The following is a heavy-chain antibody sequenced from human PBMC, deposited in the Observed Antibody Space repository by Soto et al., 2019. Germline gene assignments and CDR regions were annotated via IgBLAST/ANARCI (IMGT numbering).Heavy chain of an antibody. CDR1: GGSISSSNW. D-gene: IGHD2-15*01. CDR3: ARAGRGYCSGGSCYSGRHGMDV. J-gene: IGHJ6*01. CDR2: IYHSGST. Sequence: QVQLQESGPGLVKPSGTLSLTCAVSGGSISSSNWWSWVRQPPGKGLEWIGEIYHSGSTNYNPSLKSRVTISVDKSKNQFSLKLSSVTAADTAVYYCARAGRGYCSGGSCYSGRHGMDVWGQGTTVTVSS. V-gene: IGHV4-4*02.